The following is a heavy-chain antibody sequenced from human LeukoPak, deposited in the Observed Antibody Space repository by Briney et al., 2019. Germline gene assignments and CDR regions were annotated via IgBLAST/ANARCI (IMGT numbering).Heavy chain of an antibody. CDR2: ISNDGTNT. V-gene: IGHV3-30*03. J-gene: IGHJ4*02. CDR1: GLTFSSYG. CDR3: TSNDYGDYELPIGY. Sequence: GGSLRLPCAASGLTFSSYGMHWVRQAPGKGLEWVAAISNDGTNTFYADSVKGRFTISRDNSKNTLYLQMNSLRAEDTAVYYCTSNDYGDYELPIGYWGQGTLVTVSS. D-gene: IGHD4-17*01.